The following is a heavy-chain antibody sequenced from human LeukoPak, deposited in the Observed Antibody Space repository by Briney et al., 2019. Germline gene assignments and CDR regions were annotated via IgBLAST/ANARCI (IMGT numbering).Heavy chain of an antibody. J-gene: IGHJ5*02. D-gene: IGHD2-15*01. V-gene: IGHV3-30*04. CDR3: ARDRIHCSGGSRYSGWFDP. Sequence: GGSLRLSCAASGFTFSSYAMHWVRQAPGKGLEWVAVISYDGSNKYYADSVKGRFTISRDNSKNTLYLQMNSLRAEDTAVYYCARDRIHCSGGSRYSGWFDPWGQGTLVTVSS. CDR1: GFTFSSYA. CDR2: ISYDGSNK.